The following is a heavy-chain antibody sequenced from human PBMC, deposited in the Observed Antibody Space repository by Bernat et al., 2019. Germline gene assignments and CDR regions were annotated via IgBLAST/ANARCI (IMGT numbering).Heavy chain of an antibody. Sequence: QVQLVESGGGVVQPGRSLRLSCAASGFTFSSYAMHWVRQAPGKGLEWVAVISYDGSNKDSADYVKGRFTISRDNSKNTLYLQMNSLRSEDTAVYYCARVWNGPQVVVPADEPTPFYYMDVWGKGTTVTVSS. CDR2: ISYDGSNK. J-gene: IGHJ6*03. V-gene: IGHV3-30-3*01. CDR1: GFTFSSYA. CDR3: ARVWNGPQVVVPADEPTPFYYMDV. D-gene: IGHD2-2*01.